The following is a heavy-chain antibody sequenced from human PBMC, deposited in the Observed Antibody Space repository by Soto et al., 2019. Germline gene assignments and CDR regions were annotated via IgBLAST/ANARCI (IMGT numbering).Heavy chain of an antibody. CDR3: ASEGLPGRGGFDY. Sequence: RSLTCTVSGGSISGSSYYWGWIRQPPGKGLEWIGSIYYSGSTYYNPSLKSRVTISVDTSKNQFSLKLSSVTAADTAVYYCASEGLPGRGGFDYWGQGTLVTVSS. V-gene: IGHV4-39*07. D-gene: IGHD2-15*01. CDR1: GGSISGSSYY. J-gene: IGHJ4*02. CDR2: IYYSGST.